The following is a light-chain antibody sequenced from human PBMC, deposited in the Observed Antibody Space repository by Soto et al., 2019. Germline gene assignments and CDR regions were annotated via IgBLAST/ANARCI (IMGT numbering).Light chain of an antibody. CDR3: SSYTSGSSNYV. V-gene: IGLV2-14*01. J-gene: IGLJ1*01. Sequence: QCALTQPASVSGSSGQSITISCTGTISDVGAYYSVSWYQHHPGKAPKLIIYGVTNRPSGVSNRFSGSKSGNTASLTISGLQAEDEADYHCSSYTSGSSNYVFRTGTKVTVL. CDR1: ISDVGAYYS. CDR2: GVT.